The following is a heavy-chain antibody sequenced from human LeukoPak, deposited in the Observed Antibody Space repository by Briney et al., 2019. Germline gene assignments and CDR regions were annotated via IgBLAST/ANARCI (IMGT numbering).Heavy chain of an antibody. CDR2: ISYDGSNK. D-gene: IGHD1-26*01. J-gene: IGHJ4*02. V-gene: IGHV3-30*18. CDR1: GFTFSSCD. Sequence: GGSLRLSCAASGFTFSSCDMHWVRQAPGKGLEWVTVISYDGSNKYYGDSVKGRFTISRDNSKNTLYLKMNSLRAEDTAVYYCAKEGSNGDFDYWGQGTLVTVSS. CDR3: AKEGSNGDFDY.